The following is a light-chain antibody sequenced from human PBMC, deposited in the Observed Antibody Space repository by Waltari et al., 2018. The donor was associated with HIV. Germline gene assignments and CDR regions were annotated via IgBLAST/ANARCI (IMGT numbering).Light chain of an antibody. Sequence: QSALTPPPSASGSPGQSVTITCSGTSSDVGGYHSVSWYQQHPGKAPKLMIYEVSKRPSGVPDRFSGSKSGNTASLTVSGLQAEDEADYYCSSHAGSNNYVFGTGTKVTVL. CDR3: SSHAGSNNYV. V-gene: IGLV2-8*01. J-gene: IGLJ1*01. CDR1: SSDVGGYHS. CDR2: EVS.